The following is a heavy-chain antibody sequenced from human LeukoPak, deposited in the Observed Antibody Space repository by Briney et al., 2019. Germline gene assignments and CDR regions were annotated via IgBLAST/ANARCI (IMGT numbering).Heavy chain of an antibody. Sequence: PGGSLRLSCAASGFNFANHAMSWVRQTAGKGLEWVSATSGGGDITYYADSVKGRFTISRDNSKDTPFLQMHSLRPGDTAVYYCVREDTPATANYWGQGTLVTISS. V-gene: IGHV3-23*01. CDR2: TSGGGDIT. D-gene: IGHD2-21*02. CDR3: VREDTPATANY. CDR1: GFNFANHA. J-gene: IGHJ4*02.